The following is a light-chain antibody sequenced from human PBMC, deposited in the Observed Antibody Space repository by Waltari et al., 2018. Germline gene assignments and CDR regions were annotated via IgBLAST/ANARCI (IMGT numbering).Light chain of an antibody. Sequence: AIQMTQSPSSLSASIGDRVTITCRASQPIRGDLGWYQQKPGNAPKLLIFAASNLQSGVPTRFAGSGFGTDFVLTISSLQPEDFATYYCLQDYLNPYTFGQGTKLEIK. V-gene: IGKV1-6*01. CDR3: LQDYLNPYT. CDR1: QPIRGD. J-gene: IGKJ2*01. CDR2: AAS.